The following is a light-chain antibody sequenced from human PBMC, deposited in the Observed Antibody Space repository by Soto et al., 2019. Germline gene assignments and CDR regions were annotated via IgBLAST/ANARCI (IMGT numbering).Light chain of an antibody. CDR1: QGIGNY. CDR3: QKYNSAPWT. J-gene: IGKJ1*01. Sequence: DIQMTQSPSSLSAFVGDRVTITCRASQGIGNYLVWYQQKPGKVPKVLIYAASSLQSGVTSRFSGSGSETEFTLTISSLQPEDVATYYCQKYNSAPWTFGPGTKV. V-gene: IGKV1-27*01. CDR2: AAS.